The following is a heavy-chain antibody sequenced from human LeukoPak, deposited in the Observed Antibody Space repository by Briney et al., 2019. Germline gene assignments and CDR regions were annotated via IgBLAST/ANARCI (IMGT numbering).Heavy chain of an antibody. Sequence: GGSLRLSCAASGFTFSSYSMNWVRQAPGKGLEWVSSISSSSSYLYYADSVKGRFTISRDNAKNSLYLQMNSLRAEDTAVYYCARAPDYGDYVHYWGQGTLVTVSS. J-gene: IGHJ4*02. CDR3: ARAPDYGDYVHY. CDR1: GFTFSSYS. CDR2: ISSSSSYL. D-gene: IGHD4-17*01. V-gene: IGHV3-21*01.